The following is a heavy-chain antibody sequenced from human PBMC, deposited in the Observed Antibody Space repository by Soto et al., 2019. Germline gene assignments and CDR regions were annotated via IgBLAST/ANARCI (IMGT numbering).Heavy chain of an antibody. CDR1: GYTFTSYG. CDR3: ARELVRGGYDCGDRGRGGVDY. J-gene: IGHJ4*02. Sequence: ASVKVSCKASGYTFTSYGISWVRQAPGQGLEWMGWISAYNGNTNYAQKLQGRVTMTTDTSTSTAYRELRSLRSDDTAVYYCARELVRGGYDCGDRGRGGVDYWGQGTLVTVSS. CDR2: ISAYNGNT. V-gene: IGHV1-18*01. D-gene: IGHD4-17*01.